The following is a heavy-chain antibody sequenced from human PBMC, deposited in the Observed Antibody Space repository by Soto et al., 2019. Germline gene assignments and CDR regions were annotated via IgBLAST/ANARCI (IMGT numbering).Heavy chain of an antibody. CDR1: GGSFSGYY. CDR3: ARTESYGSGSQYYYHYYMDV. CDR2: INHSGST. V-gene: IGHV4-34*01. J-gene: IGHJ6*03. D-gene: IGHD3-10*01. Sequence: PSETLSLTCAVYGGSFSGYYWSWIRQPPGKGLEWIGEINHSGSTNYNPSLKSRVTISVDTSKNQFSLKLSSVTAADTAVYYCARTESYGSGSQYYYHYYMDVWGKGSTVIVSS.